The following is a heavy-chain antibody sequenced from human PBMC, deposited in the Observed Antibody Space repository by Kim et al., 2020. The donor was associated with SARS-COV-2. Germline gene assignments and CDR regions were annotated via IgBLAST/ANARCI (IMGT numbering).Heavy chain of an antibody. D-gene: IGHD2-15*01. CDR3: ARGLGYCSGGSCYSTFDY. J-gene: IGHJ4*02. CDR1: GGSISSYY. Sequence: SETLSLTCTVSGGSISSYYWSWIRQPPGKGLEWIGYIYYSGSTNYNPSLKSRVTISVDTSKNQFSLKLSSVTAADTAVYYCARGLGYCSGGSCYSTFDYWGQGTLVTVSS. CDR2: IYYSGST. V-gene: IGHV4-59*01.